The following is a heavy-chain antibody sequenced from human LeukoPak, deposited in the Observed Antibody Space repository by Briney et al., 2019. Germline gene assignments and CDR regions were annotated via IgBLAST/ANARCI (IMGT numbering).Heavy chain of an antibody. CDR3: AATMVRGAHLYYGMDV. J-gene: IGHJ6*02. CDR1: GYTFTSYG. CDR2: ISAYNGNT. V-gene: IGHV1-18*01. Sequence: ASVKVSCKASGYTFTSYGISWVRQAPGQGLEWMGWISAYNGNTNYAQKLQGRVTMTTDTSTSTAYMELRSLRSDDTVVYYCAATMVRGAHLYYGMDVWGQGTTVTVSS. D-gene: IGHD3-10*01.